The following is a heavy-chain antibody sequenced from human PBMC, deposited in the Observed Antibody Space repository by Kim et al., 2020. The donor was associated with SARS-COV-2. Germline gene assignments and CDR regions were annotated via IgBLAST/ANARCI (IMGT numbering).Heavy chain of an antibody. J-gene: IGHJ4*02. Sequence: SVKVSCKASGGTFSSYAISWVRQAPGQGLEWMGRIIPILGIANYAQKFQGRVTITADKSTSTDYMELSSLRSEATAVYYCARAPTRMDTAMVHFDYWGQGTLVTVSS. CDR3: ARAPTRMDTAMVHFDY. D-gene: IGHD5-18*01. CDR2: IIPILGIA. CDR1: GGTFSSYA. V-gene: IGHV1-69*04.